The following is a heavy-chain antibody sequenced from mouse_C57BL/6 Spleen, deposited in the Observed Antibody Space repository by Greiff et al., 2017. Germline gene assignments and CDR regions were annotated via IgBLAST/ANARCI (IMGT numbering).Heavy chain of an antibody. J-gene: IGHJ1*03. D-gene: IGHD2-3*01. CDR1: GFTFTDYY. CDR3: ARLYDEGYFDV. CDR2: IRNKANGYTT. V-gene: IGHV7-3*01. Sequence: EVKLVESGGGLVQPGGSLSLSCAASGFTFTDYYMSWVRQPPGKALEWLGFIRNKANGYTTEYSASVKGRFTISRDNSQSILYLQMNALRAEDSATYYCARLYDEGYFDVWGTGTTVTVSS.